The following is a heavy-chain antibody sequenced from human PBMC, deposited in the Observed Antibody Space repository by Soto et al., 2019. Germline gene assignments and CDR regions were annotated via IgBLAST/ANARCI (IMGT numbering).Heavy chain of an antibody. V-gene: IGHV3-48*01. CDR3: ARVPGGPAAMEKWDPYDI. D-gene: IGHD2-2*01. J-gene: IGHJ3*02. Sequence: GSLRLSCAASGFTFSSYSMNWVRQAPGKGLEWVSYISSSSSTIYYADSVKGRFTISRDNAKNSLYLQMNSLRAEDTAVYYCARVPGGPAAMEKWDPYDIWGQGTMVIVS. CDR2: ISSSSSTI. CDR1: GFTFSSYS.